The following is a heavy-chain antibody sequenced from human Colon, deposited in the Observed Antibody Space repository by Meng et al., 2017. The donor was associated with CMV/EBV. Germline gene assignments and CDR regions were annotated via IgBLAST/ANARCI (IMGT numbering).Heavy chain of an antibody. J-gene: IGHJ4*02. Sequence: VQLQVWLAGLVKPSETLFLSCGVYNGSFSGYFSTWNRQPPRQGLEWIGEIFRDGSTKYNPSLQSRVTMSGDMSKNHFSLTLRSVTAADTAVYFCARATKPNCWEVLEYWGQGTLVTVSS. V-gene: IGHV4-34*12. D-gene: IGHD2-2*01. CDR2: IFRDGST. CDR3: ARATKPNCWEVLEY. CDR1: NGSFSGYF.